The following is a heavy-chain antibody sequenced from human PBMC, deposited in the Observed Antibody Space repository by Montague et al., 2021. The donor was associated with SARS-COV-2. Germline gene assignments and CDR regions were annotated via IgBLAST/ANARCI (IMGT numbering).Heavy chain of an antibody. Sequence: SLRLSCAASGFTFSSYWMHWVRQAPGKGLVWVSGINSDGSITTYVDSVKGRFTISRDNAKNTVYMQMNSLRAEDTAVYYCVRTPRGSYNYSFDYWGLGTLVTVSS. D-gene: IGHD5-24*01. V-gene: IGHV3-74*01. CDR1: GFTFSSYW. CDR2: INSDGSIT. J-gene: IGHJ4*02. CDR3: VRTPRGSYNYSFDY.